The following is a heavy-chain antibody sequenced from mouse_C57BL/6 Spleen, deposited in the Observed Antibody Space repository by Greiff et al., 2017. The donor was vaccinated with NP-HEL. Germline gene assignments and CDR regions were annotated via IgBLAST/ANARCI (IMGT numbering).Heavy chain of an antibody. V-gene: IGHV1-82*01. CDR2: IYPGDGDT. D-gene: IGHD2-4*01. CDR1: GYAFSSSW. Sequence: VQLQQSGPELVKPGASVKISCKASGYAFSSSWMNWVKQRPGKGLEWIGRIYPGDGDTNYNGKFKGKATLTADKSSSTAYMQLSSLTSEDSAVYFCARSIYYDYDSDYYAMDYWGQGTSVTVSS. J-gene: IGHJ4*01. CDR3: ARSIYYDYDSDYYAMDY.